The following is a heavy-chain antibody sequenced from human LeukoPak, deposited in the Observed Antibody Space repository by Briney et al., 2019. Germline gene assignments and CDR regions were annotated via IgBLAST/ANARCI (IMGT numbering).Heavy chain of an antibody. CDR3: ARGRGSSWYRWFDP. J-gene: IGHJ5*02. V-gene: IGHV1-8*03. CDR1: GYTFTSYD. CDR2: MNPKSGNT. Sequence: ASVKVSCKASGYTFTSYDINWVRQATGQGLEWMGWMNPKSGNTGYAQKFQGRVTITRNTSISTAYMEVSSLRSEDTAVYYCARGRGSSWYRWFDPCGQGTLVTVSS. D-gene: IGHD6-13*01.